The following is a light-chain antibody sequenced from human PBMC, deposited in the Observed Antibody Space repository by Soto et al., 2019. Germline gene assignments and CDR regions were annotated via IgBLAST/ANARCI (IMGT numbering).Light chain of an antibody. CDR3: HHYNNWWA. Sequence: EIVMTQSPATLSVSPGERATLSCRASQSVSSNLAWYQQKPGQAPRLLIYGASTRATGIPDRFSGSGSGTEFSLTLNSLQSEDFAVYYCHHYNNWWAFGQGTKVEIK. J-gene: IGKJ1*01. CDR2: GAS. V-gene: IGKV3-15*01. CDR1: QSVSSN.